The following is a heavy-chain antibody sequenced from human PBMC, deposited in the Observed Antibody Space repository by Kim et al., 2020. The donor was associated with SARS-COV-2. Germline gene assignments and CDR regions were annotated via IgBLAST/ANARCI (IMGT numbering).Heavy chain of an antibody. V-gene: IGHV3-74*01. D-gene: IGHD5-12*01. Sequence: YAVSVNGRFTMSRDNAKTTLSLQMNSLRAEDTGVYYCTRGGYQHGMDVWGQGTTVTVSS. CDR3: TRGGYQHGMDV. J-gene: IGHJ6*02.